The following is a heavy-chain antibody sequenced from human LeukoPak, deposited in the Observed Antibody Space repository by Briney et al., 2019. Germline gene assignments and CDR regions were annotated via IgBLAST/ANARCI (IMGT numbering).Heavy chain of an antibody. CDR1: GYTFTGYY. Sequence: ASVKVSCKPSGYTFTGYYLHWVRHAPGQALEWMGWMNPNTGPTMYAQKFQDRVSMSRDTSSSTAYMDLTSLRSDDTAVYFCARDRVGSGWPRPYYFEFWGEGTLVTVSS. CDR2: MNPNTGPT. CDR3: ARDRVGSGWPRPYYFEF. V-gene: IGHV1-2*02. J-gene: IGHJ4*02. D-gene: IGHD6-19*01.